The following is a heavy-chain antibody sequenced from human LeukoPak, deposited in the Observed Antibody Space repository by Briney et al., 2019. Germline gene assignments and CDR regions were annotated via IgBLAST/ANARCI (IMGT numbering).Heavy chain of an antibody. V-gene: IGHV5-51*04. J-gene: IGHJ4*02. CDR1: GYRFTSYW. Sequence: SLNTSWQCPGYRFTSYWIGWVRPTPGKGLGWVGIIYPGDSDTRHRPSFQGQVTISAHKHVSTAYLQWSSLQASHAAMYYCAVGYDSSGYFPDYWGQGTLVTVSS. CDR2: IYPGDSDT. CDR3: AVGYDSSGYFPDY. D-gene: IGHD3-22*01.